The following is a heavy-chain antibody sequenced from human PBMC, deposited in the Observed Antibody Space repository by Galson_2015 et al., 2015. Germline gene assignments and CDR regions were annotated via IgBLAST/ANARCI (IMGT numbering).Heavy chain of an antibody. CDR2: ISSSSSYI. D-gene: IGHD3-16*01. J-gene: IGHJ6*02. CDR3: AREEGPYVSYYYGMDV. Sequence: SLRLSCAASGFTFSSYSMNWVRQAPGKGLEWVSSISSSSSYIYYADSVKGRFTISRDNAKNSLYLQMNSLRAEDTAVYYCAREEGPYVSYYYGMDVWGQGTTVTVSS. CDR1: GFTFSSYS. V-gene: IGHV3-21*01.